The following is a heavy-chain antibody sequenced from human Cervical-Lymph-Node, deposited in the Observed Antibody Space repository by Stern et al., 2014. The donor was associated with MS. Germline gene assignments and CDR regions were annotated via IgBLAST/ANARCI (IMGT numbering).Heavy chain of an antibody. CDR2: IRKKAHGYST. V-gene: IGHV3-72*01. D-gene: IGHD3-10*02. CDR1: GFIFTDYY. J-gene: IGHJ4*02. CDR3: TRDDVGDLGIDF. Sequence: EVHLVESGGGLVQPGESLTLSCAASGFIFTDYYMGWVRQAPGKGLEWVSRIRKKAHGYSTEFAASVKGRFLIARDDSSNSVYLHMNSLKTEDTAIYFCTRDDVGDLGIDFWGQGAQVTVSS.